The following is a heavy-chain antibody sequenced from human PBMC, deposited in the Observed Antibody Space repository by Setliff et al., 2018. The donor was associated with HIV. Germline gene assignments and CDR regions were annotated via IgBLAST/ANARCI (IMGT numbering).Heavy chain of an antibody. D-gene: IGHD2-15*01. J-gene: IGHJ5*02. Sequence: SETLSLNCTVSGGSISPYYWSWIRQPPGKGLEWIAWISDSGTTNYNPSLKSRVTLSVDTSKNQFSLSLTSVTGADTAVYYCARGGASSKYLDPWGQGTLVTVSS. CDR2: ISDSGTT. CDR3: ARGGASSKYLDP. CDR1: GGSISPYY. V-gene: IGHV4-59*01.